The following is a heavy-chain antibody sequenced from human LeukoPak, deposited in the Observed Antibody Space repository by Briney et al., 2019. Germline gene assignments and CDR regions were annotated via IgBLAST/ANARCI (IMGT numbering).Heavy chain of an antibody. D-gene: IGHD6-19*01. V-gene: IGHV3-74*01. Sequence: PGGSLRLSCAASGFTFRNFWMYWVRQVPGKGLFWVSRINTDGSGTAYAEPVKGRFTISRDNAKNSLYLQMNSLRAEDTAVYYCARDRGGWTLGWFDPWGQGTLVTVSS. CDR3: ARDRGGWTLGWFDP. J-gene: IGHJ5*02. CDR1: GFTFRNFW. CDR2: INTDGSGT.